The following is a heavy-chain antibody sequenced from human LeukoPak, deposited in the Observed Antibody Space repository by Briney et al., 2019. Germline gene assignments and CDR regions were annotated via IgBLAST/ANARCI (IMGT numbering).Heavy chain of an antibody. CDR1: AFTFSSYN. CDR3: ARDDRNGYPDY. J-gene: IGHJ4*02. CDR2: ISGSSSHT. V-gene: IGHV3-21*01. Sequence: GGSLRLSCAASAFTFSSYNMNWVRQAPGKGLEWVSSISGSSSHTYYAHSVKGRFTISRDNAKNSVYLQMNSLRAEDTAVYYCARDDRNGYPDYWGQGTLVTVSS. D-gene: IGHD5-24*01.